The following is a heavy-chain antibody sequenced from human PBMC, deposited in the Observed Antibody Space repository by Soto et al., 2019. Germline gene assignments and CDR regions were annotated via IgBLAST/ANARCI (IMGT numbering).Heavy chain of an antibody. V-gene: IGHV3-23*01. CDR2: ISGSGGST. J-gene: IGHJ4*02. CDR1: GFTFSSYA. D-gene: IGHD4-17*01. CDR3: AKADYGGPRGYYFDY. Sequence: PGGSLRLSCAASGFTFSSYAMSWVRQAPGKGLEWVSAISGSGGSTYYADSVKGRFTISRDNSKNTLYLQMNSLRAEDTAVYYCAKADYGGPRGYYFDYWGQGTLVTVSS.